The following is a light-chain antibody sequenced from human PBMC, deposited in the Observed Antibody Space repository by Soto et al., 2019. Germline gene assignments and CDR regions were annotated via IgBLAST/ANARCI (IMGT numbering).Light chain of an antibody. CDR3: CSYTSTNTVV. CDR1: SSDVGGYDY. Sequence: QSALTQPASVSGSPGQSITISCTGTSSDVGGYDYVSWYQQHPGKAPELIIYDVTNRPSGISNRFSGSKSGNTASLTISGLQAEDEADYYCCSYTSTNTVVFGGGTKLTVL. V-gene: IGLV2-14*03. J-gene: IGLJ2*01. CDR2: DVT.